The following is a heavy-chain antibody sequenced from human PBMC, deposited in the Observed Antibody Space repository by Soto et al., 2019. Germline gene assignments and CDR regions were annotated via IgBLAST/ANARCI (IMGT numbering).Heavy chain of an antibody. D-gene: IGHD3-10*01. V-gene: IGHV3-7*04. CDR2: MNEYGSER. CDR1: GFLFSSYW. Sequence: VGSLRLSCSASGFLFSSYWMSWLRQAPGKGLEWVASMNEYGSERYYVDSVKGRFTISRDNAKNSLYLQMNSLRAEDTAVYYCARATGADKEDYWGQGTLVTVSS. J-gene: IGHJ4*02. CDR3: ARATGADKEDY.